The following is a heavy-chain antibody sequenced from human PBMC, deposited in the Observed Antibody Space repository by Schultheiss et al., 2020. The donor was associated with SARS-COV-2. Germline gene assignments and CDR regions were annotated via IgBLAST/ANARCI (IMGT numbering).Heavy chain of an antibody. J-gene: IGHJ5*02. CDR1: GVTYWNSG. Sequence: GESLKISCEASGVTYWNSGVHWVRQAPGKGLEWVAVISRDGSTLNNADSVRGRFSTSRDTSKNMVYLQMNSLRIEDTAVYYCARGLRRQGFSGHQDWLDPWGQGTLVTVSS. D-gene: IGHD6-25*01. CDR3: ARGLRRQGFSGHQDWLDP. V-gene: IGHV3-30-3*01. CDR2: ISRDGSTL.